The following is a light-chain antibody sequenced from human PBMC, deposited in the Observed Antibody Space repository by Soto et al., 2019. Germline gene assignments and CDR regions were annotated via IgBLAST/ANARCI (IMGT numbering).Light chain of an antibody. J-gene: IGKJ1*01. CDR2: AAS. V-gene: IGKV1-39*01. CDR1: QSISSY. CDR3: QQSYSTPQRT. Sequence: DIQMTQSPSSLSASVGDRVTITCRASQSISSYLNWYQQKPGKAPKPLIYAASSLQSGVPSRFSGSGSGTDFTLTISSLQPEDFATYYCQQSYSTPQRTFGQGTKVEIK.